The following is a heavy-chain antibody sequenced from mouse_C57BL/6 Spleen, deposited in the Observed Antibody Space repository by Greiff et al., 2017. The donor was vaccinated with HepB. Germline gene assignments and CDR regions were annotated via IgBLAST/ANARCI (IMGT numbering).Heavy chain of an antibody. CDR1: GYTFTSYW. J-gene: IGHJ3*01. Sequence: VQLQQSGAELVRPGSSVKLSCKASGYTFTSYWMDWVKQRPGQGLEWIGNIYPSDSETHYNQKFKDKATLTVDKSSSTAYMQLSSLTSEDSAVYYCAREGYYGSSPFAYWGQGTLVTVSA. CDR3: AREGYYGSSPFAY. CDR2: IYPSDSET. D-gene: IGHD1-1*01. V-gene: IGHV1-61*01.